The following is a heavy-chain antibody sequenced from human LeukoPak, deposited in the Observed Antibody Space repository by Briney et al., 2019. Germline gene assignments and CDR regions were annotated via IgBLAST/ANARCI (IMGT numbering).Heavy chain of an antibody. CDR2: FDPEDGET. Sequence: ASVKVSCKVSGYTLTELSMHWVRQAPGKGLEWMGGFDPEDGETIYAQKFQGRVTMTEDTSTDTAYMELSSLRSEDTAVYYCATQFCGGGSCSDVFDIGGKGKMVPVS. V-gene: IGHV1-24*01. D-gene: IGHD2-15*01. CDR3: ATQFCGGGSCSDVFDI. J-gene: IGHJ3*02. CDR1: GYTLTELS.